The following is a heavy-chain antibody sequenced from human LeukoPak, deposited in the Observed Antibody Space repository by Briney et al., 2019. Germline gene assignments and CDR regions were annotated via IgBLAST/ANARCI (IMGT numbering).Heavy chain of an antibody. V-gene: IGHV4-59*08. CDR1: GGSISSYY. CDR2: IYYSGST. Sequence: SETLSLTCTVSGGSISSYYWRWIRQPPGKGLEWIGYIYYSGSTNYNPSLKSRVTISVDTSKNQFSLKLSSVTAADTAVYYCARSITMVRGVNNHLYYFDYWGQGTLVTVSS. CDR3: ARSITMVRGVNNHLYYFDY. J-gene: IGHJ4*02. D-gene: IGHD3-10*01.